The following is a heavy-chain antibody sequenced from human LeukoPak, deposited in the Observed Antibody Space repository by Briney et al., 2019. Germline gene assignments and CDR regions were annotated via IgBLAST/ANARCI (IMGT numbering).Heavy chain of an antibody. CDR3: ATTRDGYYSFDY. V-gene: IGHV3-23*01. Sequence: GGSLRLSCAASGFTFSSYAMSWVRQAPGKGLEWVSGISGSGGSTYYADSVKGRFTISRDNSKNTLHLQMNSLRAEDTAVYYCATTRDGYYSFDYWGQGTLVTVSS. D-gene: IGHD5-24*01. CDR2: ISGSGGST. CDR1: GFTFSSYA. J-gene: IGHJ4*02.